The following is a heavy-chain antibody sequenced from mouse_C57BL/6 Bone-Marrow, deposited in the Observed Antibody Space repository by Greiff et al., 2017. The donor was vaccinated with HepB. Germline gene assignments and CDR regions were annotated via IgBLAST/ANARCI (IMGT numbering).Heavy chain of an antibody. J-gene: IGHJ3*01. D-gene: IGHD1-1*01. CDR2: INSDGGST. Sequence: EVKLMESGGGLVQPGESLKLSCESNEYEFPSHDMSWVRKTPEKRLELVAAINSDGGSTYYPDTMERRFIISRDNTKKTLYLQMSSLRSEDTAVYYCARPFLTSAWFAYWGQGTLVTVSA. CDR3: ARPFLTSAWFAY. V-gene: IGHV5-2*01. CDR1: EYEFPSHD.